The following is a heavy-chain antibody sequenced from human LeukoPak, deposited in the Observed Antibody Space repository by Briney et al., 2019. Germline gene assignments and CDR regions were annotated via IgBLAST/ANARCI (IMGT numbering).Heavy chain of an antibody. CDR1: GYTFTGYY. CDR2: INPNSGGT. J-gene: IGHJ4*02. D-gene: IGHD1-1*01. V-gene: IGHV1-2*02. Sequence: GASVKVSCKASGYTFTGYYMHWVRQAPGQGLEWMGWINPNSGGTNYAQKFQGRVTMTRDTSISTAYMELSRLRSDDTAVYYCARGDWNDERLLDYWGQGTLVTVSS. CDR3: ARGDWNDERLLDY.